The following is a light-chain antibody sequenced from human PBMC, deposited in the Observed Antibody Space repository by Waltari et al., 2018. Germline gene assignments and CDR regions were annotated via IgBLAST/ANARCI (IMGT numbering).Light chain of an antibody. V-gene: IGKV1-9*01. CDR1: QGISNY. Sequence: IQLTQSPSSLSASVGDRVTINCRARQGISNYLAWYQQKPGKAPKLLIYAASTLQSGVPSRFSGSGSGTDFTLTISSLQPEDVATYYCQQLNSYQWTFGQGTKVEIK. CDR2: AAS. J-gene: IGKJ1*01. CDR3: QQLNSYQWT.